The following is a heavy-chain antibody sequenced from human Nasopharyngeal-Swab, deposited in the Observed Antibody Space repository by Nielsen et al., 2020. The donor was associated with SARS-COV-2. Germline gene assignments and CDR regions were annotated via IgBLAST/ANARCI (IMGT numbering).Heavy chain of an antibody. D-gene: IGHD3-10*01. CDR3: ARGRGGWLGVNWFDP. Sequence: PGKGLEWIGEINHSGSTNYNPSLKSRVTISVDTSKNQFSLKLSSVTAADTGVYYCARGRGGWLGVNWFDPWGQGTLVTVSS. V-gene: IGHV4-34*01. J-gene: IGHJ5*02. CDR2: INHSGST.